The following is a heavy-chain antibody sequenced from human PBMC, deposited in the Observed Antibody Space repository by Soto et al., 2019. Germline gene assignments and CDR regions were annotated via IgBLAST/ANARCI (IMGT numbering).Heavy chain of an antibody. V-gene: IGHV1-18*01. J-gene: IGHJ5*01. D-gene: IGHD3-16*01. CDR2: ISAYNGNT. CDR1: GYTFTNFG. Sequence: QVQLVQSGAEVKKPGASVKVSCKASGYTFTNFGISWVRQAPGQGLEWMGWISAYNGNTNYAQNVKGRVTMTTETSTSTAYMELRSLRSADTAVYYCARGGTTIDSWGQGTLVTVSS. CDR3: ARGGTTIDS.